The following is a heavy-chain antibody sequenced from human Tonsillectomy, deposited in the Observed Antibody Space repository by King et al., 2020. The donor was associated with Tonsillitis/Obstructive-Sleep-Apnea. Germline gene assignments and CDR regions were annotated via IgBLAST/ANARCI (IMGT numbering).Heavy chain of an antibody. D-gene: IGHD2-15*01. CDR2: IGVNSNTK. Sequence: VQLVESGGGLVQPGGSLRLSCAASGFTFSAYSMNWVRQAPGKGLEWVSYIGVNSNTKYYADSVKGRFTISRDNAKETLYLQISSLREDDTAVYYCARRRGGLDSSYWYFDLWGRGTLAT. CDR1: GFTFSAYS. J-gene: IGHJ2*01. CDR3: ARRRGGLDSSYWYFDL. V-gene: IGHV3-48*02.